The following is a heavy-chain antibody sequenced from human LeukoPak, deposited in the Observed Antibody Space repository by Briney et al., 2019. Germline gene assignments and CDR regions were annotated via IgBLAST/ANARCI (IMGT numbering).Heavy chain of an antibody. CDR1: GASITSGAYY. D-gene: IGHD1-14*01. Sequence: SETLPLTCSVSGASITSGAYYWSWLRQHPEKGLEWIGYIADIATKFYNPSFKSRVSISMDPSKNLFSLSLTSLTAADTAVYYCARARMGPVPFDSWGQGILVTVSS. J-gene: IGHJ4*02. CDR2: IADIATK. V-gene: IGHV4-31*03. CDR3: ARARMGPVPFDS.